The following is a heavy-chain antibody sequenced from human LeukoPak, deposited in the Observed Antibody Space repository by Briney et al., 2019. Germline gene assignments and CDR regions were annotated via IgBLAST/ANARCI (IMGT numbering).Heavy chain of an antibody. V-gene: IGHV4-4*07. J-gene: IGHJ4*02. CDR2: IYTSGST. D-gene: IGHD3-22*01. CDR1: GGSISSYY. CDR3: AGDSSEEALLDY. Sequence: SETLSLTCTVSGGSISSYYWSWIRQPAGKGLEWIGRIYTSGSTNYNPSLKSRVTMPVDTSKNQFSLKLSSVTAADTAVYYCAGDSSEEALLDYWGQGTLVTVSS.